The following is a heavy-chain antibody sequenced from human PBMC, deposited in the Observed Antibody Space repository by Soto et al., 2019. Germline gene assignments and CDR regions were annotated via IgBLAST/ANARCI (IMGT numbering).Heavy chain of an antibody. CDR2: IYSGGST. D-gene: IGHD3-22*01. V-gene: IGHV3-53*01. CDR3: ARDTYYYDSSGYYYYYYGMDV. J-gene: IGHJ6*02. Sequence: EVQLVESGGGLIQPGGSLRLSCAASGFTVSSNYMSWVRQAPGKGLEWVSVIYSGGSTYYVDSVKGRFTISRDNSKNTLYLQRSSLRAEDTAVYYCARDTYYYDSSGYYYYYYGMDVWGQGTTVTVSS. CDR1: GFTVSSNY.